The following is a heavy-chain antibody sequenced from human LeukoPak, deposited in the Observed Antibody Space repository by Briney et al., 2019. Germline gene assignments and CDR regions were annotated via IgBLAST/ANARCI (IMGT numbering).Heavy chain of an antibody. CDR3: ARVGTVNTYYY. D-gene: IGHD4-17*01. Sequence: PSQTLSPTCTVSPGSLSSSSYYWGWIRHPPGRGLGWIGSIYYRESTYYNPSLKSRITIYVDTSKNQYSLKLSSVTAADTAVYYCARVGTVNTYYYWGQGTLVTVSS. J-gene: IGHJ4*02. CDR2: IYYREST. V-gene: IGHV4-39*07. CDR1: PGSLSSSSYY.